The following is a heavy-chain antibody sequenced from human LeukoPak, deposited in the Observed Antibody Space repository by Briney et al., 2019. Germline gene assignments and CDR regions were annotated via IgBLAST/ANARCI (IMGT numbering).Heavy chain of an antibody. CDR3: AGSGSYDILTGYSDY. CDR2: IYYSGST. J-gene: IGHJ4*02. CDR1: GGSISSYY. V-gene: IGHV4-59*08. Sequence: SETLSLTCTVSGGSISSYYWSWIRQPPGKGLEWIGYIYYSGSTYYNPSLKSRVTISVDTSKNQFSLKLSSVTAADTAVYYCAGSGSYDILTGYSDYWGQGTLVTVSS. D-gene: IGHD3-9*01.